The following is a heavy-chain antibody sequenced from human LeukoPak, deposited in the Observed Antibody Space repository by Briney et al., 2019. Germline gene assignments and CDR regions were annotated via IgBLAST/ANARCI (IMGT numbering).Heavy chain of an antibody. CDR1: GGSISSYY. D-gene: IGHD6-13*01. CDR3: ARGGSSSWYGWDY. J-gene: IGHJ4*02. V-gene: IGHV4-59*01. Sequence: SETLSLTCTVSGGSISSYYWSWLRQPPGKGLEWIGYIYYSGSTNYNPSLKSRVTISVDTSKNQFSLTLSSVTAADTAVYYCARGGSSSWYGWDYWGQGTLVTVSS. CDR2: IYYSGST.